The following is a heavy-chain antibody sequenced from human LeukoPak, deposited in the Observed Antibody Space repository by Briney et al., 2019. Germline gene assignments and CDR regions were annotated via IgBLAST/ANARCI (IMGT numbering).Heavy chain of an antibody. J-gene: IGHJ4*02. D-gene: IGHD1-26*01. Sequence: SETLSLTCTVSGGSISSYYWSWIRQPPGKGLEWIGYIYTSGSTNYNPSLKSRVTISVDTSKNQFSLRLSSVTAADTAVYYCARLRNVGAKYFDYWGQGTLVTVSS. CDR2: IYTSGST. CDR3: ARLRNVGAKYFDY. V-gene: IGHV4-4*09. CDR1: GGSISSYY.